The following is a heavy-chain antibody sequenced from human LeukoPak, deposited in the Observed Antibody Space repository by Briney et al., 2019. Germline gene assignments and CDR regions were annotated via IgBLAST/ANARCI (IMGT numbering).Heavy chain of an antibody. CDR2: ISGSGGST. CDR3: AKSGGRIVVVTERYFDY. J-gene: IGHJ4*02. Sequence: GGSLRLSCAASEFTFSSYAMSWVRQAPGKGLEWVSAISGSGGSTYYTDSVKGRFTISRDNSKNTLYLQMNSLRAGDTAVYYCAKSGGRIVVVTERYFDYWGQGTLVTVSS. D-gene: IGHD2-21*02. V-gene: IGHV3-23*01. CDR1: EFTFSSYA.